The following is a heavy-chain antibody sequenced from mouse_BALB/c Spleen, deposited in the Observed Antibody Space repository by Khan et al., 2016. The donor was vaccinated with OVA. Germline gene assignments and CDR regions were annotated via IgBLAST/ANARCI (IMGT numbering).Heavy chain of an antibody. D-gene: IGHD1-1*01. J-gene: IGHJ3*01. Sequence: QVQLQQSGAELVRPGSSVKISCKASGYAFSSYWMNWVKQRPGQGLEWIGQIYPGDGDTNYNGKFKGKATLTADKSSSTAYMQLSSLTSEDAAVYFCARYYGSRFAYWGQGTLVTVSA. CDR2: IYPGDGDT. CDR3: ARYYGSRFAY. V-gene: IGHV1-80*01. CDR1: GYAFSSYW.